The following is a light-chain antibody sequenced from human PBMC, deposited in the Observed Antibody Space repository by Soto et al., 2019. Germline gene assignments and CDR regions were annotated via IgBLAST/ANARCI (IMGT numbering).Light chain of an antibody. CDR1: QGITTF. V-gene: IGKV1-17*03. J-gene: IGKJ2*01. Sequence: DIQMTQSPSAVSASVGDTVTVTCRASQGITTFLAWFRQRPGKVPERLIYGASRLQSGVPSRFSGRGSGTEFTLTISSLQPEDFGTYYCLQHNSYPYTFGPGTKLEIK. CDR2: GAS. CDR3: LQHNSYPYT.